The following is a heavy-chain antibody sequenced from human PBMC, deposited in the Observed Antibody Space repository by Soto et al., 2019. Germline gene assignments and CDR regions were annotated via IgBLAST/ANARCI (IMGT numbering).Heavy chain of an antibody. D-gene: IGHD6-13*01. Sequence: PGGSLRLSCAASGFTFSSYAMHWVRQAPGKGLEWVAVISYDGSNKYYADSVKGRFTISRDNSKNTLYLQMNSLRAEDTAVYYCARDLSGSSSWYQFDYWGQGTLVTVSS. J-gene: IGHJ4*02. V-gene: IGHV3-30-3*01. CDR1: GFTFSSYA. CDR3: ARDLSGSSSWYQFDY. CDR2: ISYDGSNK.